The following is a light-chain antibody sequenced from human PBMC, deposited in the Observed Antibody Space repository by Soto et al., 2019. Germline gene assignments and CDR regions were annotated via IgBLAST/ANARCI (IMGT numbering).Light chain of an antibody. Sequence: LYHSPSVLSASVGDTVTITCRASQALSNYLAWYQQKPGKAPDLLIYSASTLQSGVPSRFSGSGSETEFSLTIRALQPEDFATYYCPLLSLYPLTFCGG. V-gene: IGKV1-9*01. J-gene: IGKJ4*01. CDR2: SAS. CDR1: QALSNY. CDR3: PLLSLYPLT.